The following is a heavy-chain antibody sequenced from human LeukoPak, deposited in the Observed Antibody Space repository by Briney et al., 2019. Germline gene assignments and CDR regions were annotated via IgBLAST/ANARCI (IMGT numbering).Heavy chain of an antibody. Sequence: SETLSLTCTVSGYSISSGYYWGWIRQPPGKGLEWIGSIYHSGSTYYNPSLKSRVTISIDTSKDQFSLSLRSVTAADTAVFYCARVHASGYNIYNWFDPWGQGTLVTVSS. CDR3: ARVHASGYNIYNWFDP. V-gene: IGHV4-38-2*02. CDR1: GYSISSGYY. CDR2: IYHSGST. J-gene: IGHJ5*02. D-gene: IGHD5-12*01.